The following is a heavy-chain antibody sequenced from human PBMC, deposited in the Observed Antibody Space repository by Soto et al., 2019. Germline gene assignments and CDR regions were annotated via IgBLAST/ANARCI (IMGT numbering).Heavy chain of an antibody. CDR2: INPSGGST. V-gene: IGHV1-46*03. CDR3: ARVGGVATITSDVRRAFDI. CDR1: GYTFTRYY. J-gene: IGHJ3*02. D-gene: IGHD5-12*01. Sequence: ASVRVSCWASGYTFTRYYMHWVRQAPGQGLEWMGIINPSGGSTSYAQKFQGRVTMTRDTSTSTVYMELSSLRSEDTAVYYCARVGGVATITSDVRRAFDIWGQGTMVTVS.